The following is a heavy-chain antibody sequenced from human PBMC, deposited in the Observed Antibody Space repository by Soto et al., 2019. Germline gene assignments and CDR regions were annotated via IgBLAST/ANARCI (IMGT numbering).Heavy chain of an antibody. V-gene: IGHV1-46*02. D-gene: IGHD2-21*02. Sequence: QVQLVQSGAEVRKPGASVKVSCKPSGYTFNTYYLHWLRQAPGQALEWMGVIHPSGGGTTYAQKFLGSVNVTRDTSTTTVFMELSSLRSDDTAVYYCARGGHIAVVTASFDNWGQGTLVTVSS. CDR2: IHPSGGGT. J-gene: IGHJ4*02. CDR1: GYTFNTYY. CDR3: ARGGHIAVVTASFDN.